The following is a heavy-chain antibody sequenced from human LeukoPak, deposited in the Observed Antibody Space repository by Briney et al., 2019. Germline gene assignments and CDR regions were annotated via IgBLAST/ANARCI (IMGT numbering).Heavy chain of an antibody. CDR3: ARLLDYDKSRDPDTFDM. D-gene: IGHD3-22*01. CDR2: MNYNRRT. J-gene: IGHJ3*02. V-gene: IGHV4-59*01. CDR1: GGSSSSYY. Sequence: SEPLSLTCTVSGGSSSSYYWSWIRKSPGKGLEWISSMNYNRRTKRNPSLQSRVTLALDTSRNHLSLQLRSVTAADNAVYYCARLLDYDKSRDPDTFDMWGQGTMVTVSS.